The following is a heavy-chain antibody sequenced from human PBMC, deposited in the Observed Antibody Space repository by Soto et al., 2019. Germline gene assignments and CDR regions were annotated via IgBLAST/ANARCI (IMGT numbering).Heavy chain of an antibody. CDR1: GFSFTISP. D-gene: IGHD4-17*01. Sequence: PANVYRKASGFSFTISPMQWVLHAHGQRLEWIGWIVVGSGNTNYAQKFQERVTITRDMSTSTAYMELSSLRSEDTAVYYCAANYGDYERLDYWCQATLVTVSS. V-gene: IGHV1-58*02. CDR3: AANYGDYERLDY. J-gene: IGHJ4*02. CDR2: IVVGSGNT.